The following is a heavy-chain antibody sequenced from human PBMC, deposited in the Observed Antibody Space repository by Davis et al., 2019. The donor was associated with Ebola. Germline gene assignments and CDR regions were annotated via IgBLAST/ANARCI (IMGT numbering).Heavy chain of an antibody. Sequence: SVKVSCKASGGTFSNYAINWVRQAPGQGLEWMGGIIPIFGTINFARKFQGRVTLTRDTSTSTAHMELSSLRSDDTAVYYCARAPAGSNWNYGGNWFDPWGQGTLVSVSS. CDR3: ARAPAGSNWNYGGNWFDP. V-gene: IGHV1-69*05. J-gene: IGHJ5*02. CDR1: GGTFSNYA. CDR2: IIPIFGTI. D-gene: IGHD1-7*01.